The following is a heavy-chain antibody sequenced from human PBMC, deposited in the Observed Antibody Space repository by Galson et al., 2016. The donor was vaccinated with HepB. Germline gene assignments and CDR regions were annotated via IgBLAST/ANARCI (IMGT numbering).Heavy chain of an antibody. D-gene: IGHD2-15*01. V-gene: IGHV4-4*02. Sequence: SETLSLTCAVSGGSLSTRNWWSWIRQTPGTGLEWIGEIYHTVTTNYNSSLKSRLTMSLDKSKNQCSLKLNSVTAADTAVYYCANLGYCSGGDGYSVDWGQGTRVTVSS. J-gene: IGHJ4*02. CDR2: IYHTVTT. CDR3: ANLGYCSGGDGYSVD. CDR1: GGSLSTRNW.